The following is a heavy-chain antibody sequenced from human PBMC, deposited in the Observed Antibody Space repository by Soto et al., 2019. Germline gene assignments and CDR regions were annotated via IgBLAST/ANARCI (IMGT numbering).Heavy chain of an antibody. V-gene: IGHV1-3*01. CDR2: INAGNGNT. Sequence: GASVKVSCKASGYSFTSYAIQWVRQAPGQRLEWMGWINAGNGNTKYSQNLQGRVTITRDTSASTAYMELSSLRSEDTSVYYCAKEHEAGSHYSYGVWGQRTLVSVSS. CDR3: AKEHEAGSHYSYGV. D-gene: IGHD5-18*01. CDR1: GYSFTSYA. J-gene: IGHJ4*02.